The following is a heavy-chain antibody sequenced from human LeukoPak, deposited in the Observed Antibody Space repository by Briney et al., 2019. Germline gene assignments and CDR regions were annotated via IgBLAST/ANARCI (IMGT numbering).Heavy chain of an antibody. J-gene: IGHJ4*02. CDR1: GFTFSSYS. CDR2: ISSSSSYI. CDR3: AREGSSGWYMPYYFDY. V-gene: IGHV3-21*01. Sequence: GGSLRLSCAASGFTFSSYSMNWVCQAPGKGLEWVSSISSSSSYIYYADSVKGRFTISRDNAKNSLYLQMNSLRAEDTAVYYCAREGSSGWYMPYYFDYWGQGTLVTVSS. D-gene: IGHD6-19*01.